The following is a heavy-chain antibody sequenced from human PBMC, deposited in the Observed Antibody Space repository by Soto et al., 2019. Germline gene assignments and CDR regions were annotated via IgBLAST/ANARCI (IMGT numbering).Heavy chain of an antibody. D-gene: IGHD2-2*01. Sequence: EVQLVESGGGLVQPGGSLRLSCAASGFTFSDHYMDWVRQAPGKGLEWVGRTRNKANSYTTEYAASVKGRFTISRDDSRNSLYLQMNSLKTEDTAVYYCAGTYCHSTSCYFNWGQGTLVTVSS. V-gene: IGHV3-72*01. CDR2: TRNKANSYTT. CDR3: AGTYCHSTSCYFN. J-gene: IGHJ4*02. CDR1: GFTFSDHY.